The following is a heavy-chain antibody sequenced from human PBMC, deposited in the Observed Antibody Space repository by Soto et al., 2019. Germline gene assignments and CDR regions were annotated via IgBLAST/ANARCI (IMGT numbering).Heavy chain of an antibody. CDR3: ARARPEYSSSWSPPYYFDY. J-gene: IGHJ4*02. CDR2: INSDGSST. V-gene: IGHV3-74*01. CDR1: GFTFSSYW. D-gene: IGHD6-13*01. Sequence: GGSLRLSCAASGFTFSSYWMHWVRQAPGKGLVWVSRINSDGSSTSYADSVKGRFTISRDNAKNTLYLQMNSLRAEDTAVYYCARARPEYSSSWSPPYYFDYWGQGTLVTVSS.